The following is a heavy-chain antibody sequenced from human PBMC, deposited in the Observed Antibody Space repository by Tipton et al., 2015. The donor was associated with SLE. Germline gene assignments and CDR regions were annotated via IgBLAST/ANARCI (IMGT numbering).Heavy chain of an antibody. J-gene: IGHJ2*01. V-gene: IGHV4-59*12. CDR1: GGSISSYY. CDR2: IYYSGST. Sequence: TLSLTCTVSGGSISSYYWSWIRQPPGKGLELIGYIYYSGSTNYNPSLKSRVTISVDTSKNQFSLKLSSVTAADTAVYYCARVDLGIAAAGFYWYFDLWGRGTLVTVSS. CDR3: ARVDLGIAAAGFYWYFDL. D-gene: IGHD6-13*01.